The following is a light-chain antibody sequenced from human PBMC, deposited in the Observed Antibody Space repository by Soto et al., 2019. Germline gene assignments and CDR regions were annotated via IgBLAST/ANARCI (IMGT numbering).Light chain of an antibody. CDR2: GAS. CDR3: LQRFNWPPA. J-gene: IGKJ5*01. Sequence: EILSAQSPGILSLSPGERASLALGASQSISSSFLAWYQQKPGQAPRLLIYGASSRATGIPDRFSGSGSETDFTLTISRLEPEDFAVYYCLQRFNWPPAFGQGTRLEIK. V-gene: IGKV3D-20*02. CDR1: QSISSSF.